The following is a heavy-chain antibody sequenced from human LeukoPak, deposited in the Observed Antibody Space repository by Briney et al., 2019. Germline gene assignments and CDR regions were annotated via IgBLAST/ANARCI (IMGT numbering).Heavy chain of an antibody. CDR3: ARGSGSSWSHVFFDY. CDR1: GGSFSGYY. CDR2: INHSGST. D-gene: IGHD6-13*01. J-gene: IGHJ4*02. V-gene: IGHV4-34*01. Sequence: TSETLSLTCAVYGGSFSGYYWNWIRQPPGKGLEWIGEINHSGSTNYNPSLKSRVTISVDTSKNQFSLKLSSVTAADTAVYYCARGSGSSWSHVFFDYWGQGTLVTVSS.